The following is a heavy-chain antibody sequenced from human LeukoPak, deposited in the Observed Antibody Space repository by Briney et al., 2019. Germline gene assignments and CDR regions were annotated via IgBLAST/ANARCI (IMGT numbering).Heavy chain of an antibody. CDR3: ASLISGPKPHLWYFDY. CDR1: GYSISSGYY. Sequence: SETLSLTCTVSGYSISSGYYWGWIRQPPGKGLEWIGSIYYSGSTYYNPSLKSRVTISVDTSKNQFSLKLSSVTAADTAVYYCASLISGPKPHLWYFDYWGQGTLVTVSS. V-gene: IGHV4-38-2*02. D-gene: IGHD6-19*01. J-gene: IGHJ4*02. CDR2: IYYSGST.